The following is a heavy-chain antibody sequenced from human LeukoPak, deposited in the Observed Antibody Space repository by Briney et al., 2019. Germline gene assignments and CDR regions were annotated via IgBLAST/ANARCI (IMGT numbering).Heavy chain of an antibody. V-gene: IGHV3-9*01. CDR2: ISWNSGSI. D-gene: IGHD1-26*01. J-gene: IGHJ4*02. CDR1: GFTFDDYA. CDR3: AKAELLDYFDY. Sequence: TGRSLRLSCAASGFTFDDYAMHWVRQAPGKGLEWVSGISWNSGSIGYADSVKGRFTISRDNAKNSLYLQMNSLRAEDTALYYCAKAELLDYFDYWGQGTLVTVSS.